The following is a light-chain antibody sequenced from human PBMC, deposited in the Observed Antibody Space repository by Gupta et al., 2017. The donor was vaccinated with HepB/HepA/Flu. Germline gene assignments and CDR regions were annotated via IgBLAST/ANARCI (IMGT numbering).Light chain of an antibody. J-gene: IGKJ5*01. Sequence: EIALTQSPGTLSLSPGETVTLSCGASENVNTFYLSWYQQKPGQAPRLLVYGASSRAADLPDRFSGVGSGTDLTLTISRLEPEDFAVYYCLYWCDSRLTFGQGTRVEIK. CDR3: LYWCDSRLT. V-gene: IGKV3-20*01. CDR1: ENVNTFY. CDR2: GAS.